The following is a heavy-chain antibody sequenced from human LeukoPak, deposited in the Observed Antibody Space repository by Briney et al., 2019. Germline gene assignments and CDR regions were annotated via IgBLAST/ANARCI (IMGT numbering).Heavy chain of an antibody. CDR3: ARSDYYDSSGYFDY. V-gene: IGHV4-34*01. J-gene: IGHJ4*02. Sequence: RPSETLSLTCAVYGGSFSGYYWSWIRQPPGKGLEWIGSIYYSGSTYYNPSLKSRVTISVDTSKNQFSLKLSSVTAADTAVYYCARSDYYDSSGYFDYWGQGTLVTVSS. CDR1: GGSFSGYY. CDR2: IYYSGST. D-gene: IGHD3-22*01.